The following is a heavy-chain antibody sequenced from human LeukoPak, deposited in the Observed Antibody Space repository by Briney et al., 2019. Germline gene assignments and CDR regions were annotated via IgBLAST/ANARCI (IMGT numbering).Heavy chain of an antibody. CDR2: TWYDGSNN. V-gene: IGHV3-33*01. Sequence: GGSLRLSCAASGFSFSEHGMHWVRQAPGKGPEWVTVTWYDGSNNHYADSVKGRFTISRDNSQNTLYLLMNSLRAEDTAVYYCARDRQALAVATYIIDSWGQGTLVTVSS. J-gene: IGHJ4*02. CDR1: GFSFSEHG. CDR3: ARDRQALAVATYIIDS. D-gene: IGHD6-19*01.